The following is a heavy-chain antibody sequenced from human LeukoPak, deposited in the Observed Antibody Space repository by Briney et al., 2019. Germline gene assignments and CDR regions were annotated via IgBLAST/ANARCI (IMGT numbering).Heavy chain of an antibody. Sequence: GGSLRLSCAASGFTFSNYGMNWVRQAPGKGLEWVAVIWYDGSNKYYGDSMKGRFTISRDNSKNTLYLQMNSLRAEDTAMYYCTRGGTQRLVHDYWGQGTLVTVSS. CDR2: IWYDGSNK. D-gene: IGHD6-13*01. CDR3: TRGGTQRLVHDY. J-gene: IGHJ4*02. CDR1: GFTFSNYG. V-gene: IGHV3-33*01.